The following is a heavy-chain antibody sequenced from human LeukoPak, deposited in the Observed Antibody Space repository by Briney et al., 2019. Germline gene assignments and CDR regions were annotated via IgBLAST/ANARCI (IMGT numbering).Heavy chain of an antibody. CDR1: GGSISSSSYY. CDR3: ATPLMYSSSWYYFDY. J-gene: IGHJ4*02. Sequence: SETLSLTCTVSGGSISSSSYYRGWIRQPPGKGLEWIGSIYYSGSTYYNPSLKSRVTISVDTSKNQFSLKLSSVTAADTAVYYCATPLMYSSSWYYFDYWGQGTLVTVSS. D-gene: IGHD6-13*01. V-gene: IGHV4-39*01. CDR2: IYYSGST.